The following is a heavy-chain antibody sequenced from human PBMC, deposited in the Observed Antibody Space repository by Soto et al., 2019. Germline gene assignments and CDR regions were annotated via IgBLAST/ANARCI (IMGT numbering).Heavy chain of an antibody. CDR3: ARSKSSSLPADASDM. V-gene: IGHV5-51*01. D-gene: IGHD6-13*01. CDR1: GYSFTSYW. Sequence: GASLKISCKGSGYSFTSYWICWVRQIPAKGLEWMGIIYPGDSDTRYSPSFQGQVTISADKSISTAYLQWSSLKGSDTAMYYCARSKSSSLPADASDMWGQGTMVPVSS. J-gene: IGHJ3*02. CDR2: IYPGDSDT.